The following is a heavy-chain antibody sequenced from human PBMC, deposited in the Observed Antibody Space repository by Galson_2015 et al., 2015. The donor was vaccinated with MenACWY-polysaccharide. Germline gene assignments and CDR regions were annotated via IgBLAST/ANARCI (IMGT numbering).Heavy chain of an antibody. CDR2: IERAGSEN. J-gene: IGHJ4*02. CDR3: AGGLGWSSDY. Sequence: SLRLSCAASGLTFGDYFMTWVRQAPGKGLEWVANIERAGSENNYVDSVKARFTISRDNAKNSLYLQMDNLRAEDTAVYYCAGGLGWSSDYWGPGTLVTVSS. D-gene: IGHD6-19*01. V-gene: IGHV3-7*01. CDR1: GLTFGDYF.